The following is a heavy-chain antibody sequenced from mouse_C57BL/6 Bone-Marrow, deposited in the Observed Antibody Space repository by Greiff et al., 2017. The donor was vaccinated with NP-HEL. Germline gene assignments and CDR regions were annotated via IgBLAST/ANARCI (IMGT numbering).Heavy chain of an antibody. J-gene: IGHJ2*01. CDR2: INPNNGGT. Sequence: VQLQQSGPELVKPGASVKISCKASGYTFIDYYMNWVKQSHGKSLEWIGDINPNNGGTSYNQKFKGKATWTVDKSSSPAYMELRSLTSEDSAVYYCASPLGGNYDYDGGFDYWGQGTTLTVSS. CDR3: ASPLGGNYDYDGGFDY. D-gene: IGHD2-4*01. V-gene: IGHV1-26*01. CDR1: GYTFIDYY.